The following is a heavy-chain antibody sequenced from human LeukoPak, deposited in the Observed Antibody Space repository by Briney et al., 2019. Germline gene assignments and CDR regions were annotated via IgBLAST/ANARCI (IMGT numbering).Heavy chain of an antibody. CDR2: ISSSSSTI. Sequence: GGSLRLSCAASGFTVSSNYMSWVRQAPGKGLEWVSYISSSSSTIYYADSVKGRFTISRDNAKNSLYLQMNSLRAEDTAVYYCARDSYGSGSLYYFDYWGQGTLVTVSS. CDR1: GFTVSSNY. V-gene: IGHV3-48*01. J-gene: IGHJ4*02. CDR3: ARDSYGSGSLYYFDY. D-gene: IGHD3-10*01.